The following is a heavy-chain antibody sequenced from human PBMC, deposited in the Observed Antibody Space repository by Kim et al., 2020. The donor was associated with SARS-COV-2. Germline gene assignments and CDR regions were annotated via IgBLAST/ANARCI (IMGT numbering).Heavy chain of an antibody. J-gene: IGHJ4*02. D-gene: IGHD3-10*01. Sequence: GGSLRLSCAASGFTFSGYWMNWVRQAPGKGLEWLANIKPDGSEKGYVDSVKGRFTISRDNAENSLYLQMNSLRVEDTAVYYCARDGRDSGSYPYFDYWGQGSLVTVSS. CDR1: GFTFSGYW. CDR3: ARDGRDSGSYPYFDY. CDR2: IKPDGSEK. V-gene: IGHV3-7*01.